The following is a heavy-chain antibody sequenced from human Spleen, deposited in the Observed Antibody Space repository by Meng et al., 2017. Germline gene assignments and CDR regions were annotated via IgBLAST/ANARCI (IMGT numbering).Heavy chain of an antibody. CDR2: ISYDGSNK. D-gene: IGHD3-10*01. Sequence: GESLKISCAASGFTFSSYAMHWVRQAPGKGLEWVAVISYDGSNKYYADSVKGRFTISRDNSKNTLYLQMNSLRAEDTAVYYCARDGGLLWFGELFTGAFDIWGHGTMVTVSS. CDR1: GFTFSSYA. J-gene: IGHJ3*02. CDR3: ARDGGLLWFGELFTGAFDI. V-gene: IGHV3-30*01.